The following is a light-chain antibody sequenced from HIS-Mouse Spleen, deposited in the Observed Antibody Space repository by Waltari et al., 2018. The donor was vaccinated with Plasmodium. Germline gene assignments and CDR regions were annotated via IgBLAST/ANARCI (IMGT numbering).Light chain of an antibody. J-gene: IGKJ3*01. CDR1: QSVSSN. CDR2: GAS. CDR3: QQYKNWSFT. V-gene: IGKV3-15*01. Sequence: EIVMTQSPATLSVSPGERATLSCRASQSVSSNLAWYQQKPGQAPRLLIYGASTRATGIPARFSGSGSATEFTLTISSLQSEEFAVYYCQQYKNWSFTFGPGTKVDIK.